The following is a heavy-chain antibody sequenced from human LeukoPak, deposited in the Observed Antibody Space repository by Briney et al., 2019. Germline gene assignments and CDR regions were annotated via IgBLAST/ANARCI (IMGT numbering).Heavy chain of an antibody. V-gene: IGHV1-2*02. CDR3: ARDGGDTAMANIDY. D-gene: IGHD5-18*01. Sequence: ASVKVSCKASGYTFTGYYMHWVRQAPGQGLDWMGWINPNSGGTNYAQKFQGRVTMTRDTSISTDYMELSRLRSDDTAVYYCARDGGDTAMANIDYWGQGTLVTVSS. J-gene: IGHJ4*02. CDR2: INPNSGGT. CDR1: GYTFTGYY.